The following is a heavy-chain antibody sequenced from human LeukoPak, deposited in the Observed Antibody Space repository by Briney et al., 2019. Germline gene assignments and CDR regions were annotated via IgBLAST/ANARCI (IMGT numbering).Heavy chain of an antibody. Sequence: GGSLRLSCAASGFTFGSYAMHWVRQAPGKGLEWVAVISYDGSNKYYADSVKGRFTISRDNSKDTLYLQMNSLRAEDTAVYYCARVRRYCSGGSCYSNYYYYYMDVWGKGTTVTVSS. D-gene: IGHD2-15*01. J-gene: IGHJ6*03. V-gene: IGHV3-30*04. CDR3: ARVRRYCSGGSCYSNYYYYYMDV. CDR2: ISYDGSNK. CDR1: GFTFGSYA.